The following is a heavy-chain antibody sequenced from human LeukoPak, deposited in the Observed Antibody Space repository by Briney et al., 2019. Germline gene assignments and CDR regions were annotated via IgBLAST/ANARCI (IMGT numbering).Heavy chain of an antibody. CDR2: IYSGGST. V-gene: IGHV3-66*01. J-gene: IGHJ4*02. CDR3: ARKSSGWSPFDY. D-gene: IGHD6-19*01. CDR1: GFTVSSNY. Sequence: GGSLRLSCAASGFTVSSNYMSWVRQAPGKGLEWVSVIYSGGSTYYADSVKGRFTISRDNSKNTLYLQMNSLRAEDTAVYYCARKSSGWSPFDYWGQGTLVTVSS.